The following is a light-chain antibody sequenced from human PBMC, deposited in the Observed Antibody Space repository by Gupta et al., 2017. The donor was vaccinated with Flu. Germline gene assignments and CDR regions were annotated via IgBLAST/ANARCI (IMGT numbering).Light chain of an antibody. J-gene: IGKJ2*03. CDR3: MQALQTKYS. CDR1: QSLLHSNGYNY. V-gene: IGKV2-28*01. Sequence: DIVMTQSPLSLPVTPGEPASISCRSSQSLLHSNGYNYLDWYLQKPGQSPQLLIYLGSNRASGVSDRFSGSGSGTDFTLKISRVEAEDFGVYYCMQALQTKYSFGQGTKLEIK. CDR2: LGS.